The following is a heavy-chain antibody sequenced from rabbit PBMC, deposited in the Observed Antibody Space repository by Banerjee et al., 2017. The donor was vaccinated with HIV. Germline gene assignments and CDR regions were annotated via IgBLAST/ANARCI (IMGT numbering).Heavy chain of an antibody. V-gene: IGHV1S40*01. D-gene: IGHD7-1*01. J-gene: IGHJ4*01. CDR2: INTGSGST. Sequence: QAPGKGLEWIGCINTGSGSTYYASWTKGRFTISRTSSTTVTLQLTSLTAADTATYFCARDITGTGRYTGYLWGPGT. CDR3: ARDITGTGRYTGYL.